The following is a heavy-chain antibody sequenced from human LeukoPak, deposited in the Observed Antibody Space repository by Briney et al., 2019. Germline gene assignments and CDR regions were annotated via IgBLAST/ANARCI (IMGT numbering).Heavy chain of an antibody. CDR2: IYSGGST. CDR3: ARGLRYDILTGYGSQNPHYFDY. J-gene: IGHJ4*02. D-gene: IGHD3-9*01. Sequence: GGSLRLSCAASGFTVSSNYMSWVRQAPGKGLEWVSVIYSGGSTYYADSVKGRFTISRDNSKNTLYLQMNSLRAEDTAVYYCARGLRYDILTGYGSQNPHYFDYWGQGTLVTVSS. CDR1: GFTVSSNY. V-gene: IGHV3-53*01.